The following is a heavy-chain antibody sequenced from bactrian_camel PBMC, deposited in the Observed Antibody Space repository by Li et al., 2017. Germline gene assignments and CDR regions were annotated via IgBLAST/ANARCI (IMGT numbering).Heavy chain of an antibody. CDR3: TKRAPTSEYTD. Sequence: HVQLVESGGGSVQSGGSLTRSCTASRNSYCLAWFRQAPGKEREGVASIDNDGTTTYAGSVKGRFAISRDNAKNTVYLQLNSLKTEDMAMYYCTKRAPTSEYTDWGQGTQVTVS. CDR1: RNSYCL. J-gene: IGHJ4*01. V-gene: IGHV3S53*01. CDR2: IDNDGTT.